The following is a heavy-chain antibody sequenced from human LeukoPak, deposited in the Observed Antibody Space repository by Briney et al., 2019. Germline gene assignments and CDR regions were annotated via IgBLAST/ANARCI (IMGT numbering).Heavy chain of an antibody. V-gene: IGHV1-8*03. CDR3: ARGPKITIFGVVTLYYYYYYMDV. Sequence: GASVKVSCKASGYTFTSYDINWVRRATGQGLEWMGWMNPNSGNTGYAQKFQGRVTITRNTSISTAYMELSSLRSEDTAVYYCARGPKITIFGVVTLYYYYYYMDVWGKGTTVTVSS. D-gene: IGHD3-3*01. CDR2: MNPNSGNT. J-gene: IGHJ6*03. CDR1: GYTFTSYD.